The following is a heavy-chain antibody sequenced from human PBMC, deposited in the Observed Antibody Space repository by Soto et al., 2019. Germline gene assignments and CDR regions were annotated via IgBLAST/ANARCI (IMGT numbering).Heavy chain of an antibody. Sequence: QVQLQESGPGLVKPSETLSLTCTVSRDYISSHYWSWIRQPPGKGLEWIGYVYHSGKTDSNPSLKSRVTISMDTSKNQISLSLTSVTAADTAVYYCARPKGTTPAVWYFDLWGRGTLVTVSS. J-gene: IGHJ2*01. CDR3: ARPKGTTPAVWYFDL. V-gene: IGHV4-59*08. D-gene: IGHD2-2*01. CDR2: VYHSGKT. CDR1: RDYISSHY.